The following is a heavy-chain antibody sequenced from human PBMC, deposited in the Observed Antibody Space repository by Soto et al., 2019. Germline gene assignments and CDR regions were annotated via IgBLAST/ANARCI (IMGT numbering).Heavy chain of an antibody. Sequence: TLSLTCAVSGGFTSTNNWWSWVRQPPGKGLEWIGDAYHSGSTEYNPSLKSRVSISVDKSKNQISLKLTSATAADTAVYYCARSPPSSYYGGSGTFDYWGQGTLVTVSS. V-gene: IGHV4-4*02. J-gene: IGHJ4*02. CDR1: GGFTSTNNW. D-gene: IGHD3-10*01. CDR2: AYHSGST. CDR3: ARSPPSSYYGGSGTFDY.